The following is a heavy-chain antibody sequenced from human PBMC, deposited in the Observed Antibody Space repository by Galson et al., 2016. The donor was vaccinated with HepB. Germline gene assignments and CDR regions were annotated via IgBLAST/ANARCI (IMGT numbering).Heavy chain of an antibody. V-gene: IGHV1-18*01. J-gene: IGHJ4*02. D-gene: IGHD2-21*01. CDR3: SVTTADTATYYCARHSLVYNSWSTPFDF. Sequence: SVKVSCKASGHTFATHGISWVRQAPGEGLEWMGWVRVFDGHTDSAQKFQDRGTTNDNPSLRGRVSVSLDTSMNQFSLELTSVTTADTATYYCARHSLVYNSWSTPFDFWGPGILVIVSS. CDR1: GHTFATHG. CDR2: VRVFDGHT.